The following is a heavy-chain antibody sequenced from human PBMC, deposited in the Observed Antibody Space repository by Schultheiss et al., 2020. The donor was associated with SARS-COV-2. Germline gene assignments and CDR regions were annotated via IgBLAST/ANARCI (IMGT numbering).Heavy chain of an antibody. J-gene: IGHJ2*01. D-gene: IGHD4-23*01. V-gene: IGHV3-23*01. Sequence: GESLKISCSASGFSFSNYAMTWVRQAAGKGLQWVATTSGSGGSTYYADSVRGRFTISRDNSKNTLSLQLNNLRGDDTAVYYCAKGGAARYGGNPLGWYFDLWGRGTLVTVSS. CDR3: AKGGAARYGGNPLGWYFDL. CDR1: GFSFSNYA. CDR2: TSGSGGST.